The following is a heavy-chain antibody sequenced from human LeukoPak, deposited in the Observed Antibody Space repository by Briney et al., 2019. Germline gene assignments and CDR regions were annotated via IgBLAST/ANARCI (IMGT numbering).Heavy chain of an antibody. CDR2: IIPIFGTA. CDR1: GGTFSIYA. D-gene: IGHD2-2*01. V-gene: IGHV1-69*13. Sequence: ASVKVSCKASGGTFSIYAISWVRQAPGQGLEWMGGIIPIFGTANYAQKFQGRVTITADESTSTAYMELSSLRSEDTAVYYCARSVGYCSSTTRWYYFDYWGQGTLVTVSS. J-gene: IGHJ4*02. CDR3: ARSVGYCSSTTRWYYFDY.